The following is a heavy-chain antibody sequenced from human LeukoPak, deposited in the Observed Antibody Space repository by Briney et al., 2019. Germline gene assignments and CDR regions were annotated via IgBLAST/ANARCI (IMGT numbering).Heavy chain of an antibody. D-gene: IGHD7-27*01. J-gene: IGHJ3*01. CDR1: GYTLTDNH. CDR3: ARELGLNAFDV. CDR2: IDPNSGGT. V-gene: IGHV1-2*02. Sequence: ASVKVSCKASGYTLTDNHLYWVRQAPGQGLEGMGWIDPNSGGTNFAQNFQGSITMTRDTSISTAYMELSRLTSDDTTVYYCARELGLNAFDVWGQGTMVTVSS.